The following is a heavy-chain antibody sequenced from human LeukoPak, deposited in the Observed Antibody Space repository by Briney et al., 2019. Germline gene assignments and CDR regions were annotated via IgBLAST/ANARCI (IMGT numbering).Heavy chain of an antibody. Sequence: GGSLRLSCAASGFTFSSYGMHWVRQAPGKGLEWVAVIWYDGRNKYYADSVKGRFTISRDNSKNTLYLQMNSLRAEDTAVYYCARGPLGYCSSTSCYADFDYWGQGTLVTVSS. CDR3: ARGPLGYCSSTSCYADFDY. CDR1: GFTFSSYG. D-gene: IGHD2-2*01. CDR2: IWYDGRNK. J-gene: IGHJ4*02. V-gene: IGHV3-33*01.